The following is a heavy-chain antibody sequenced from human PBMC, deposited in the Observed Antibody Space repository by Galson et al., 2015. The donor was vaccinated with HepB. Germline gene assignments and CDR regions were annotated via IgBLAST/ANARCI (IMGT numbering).Heavy chain of an antibody. Sequence: SLRLSCAASGLTFSNYVMSWVRQAPGRGLEWVSGISGSGASTKSADSVRGRFTISRDNSKNTLYLEMNSLRPDDTAVYYCAKLPMDDFWSGYSYYYYYIDVWGKGTTVTVCS. CDR3: AKLPMDDFWSGYSYYYYYIDV. J-gene: IGHJ6*03. CDR2: ISGSGAST. CDR1: GLTFSNYV. V-gene: IGHV3-23*01. D-gene: IGHD3-3*01.